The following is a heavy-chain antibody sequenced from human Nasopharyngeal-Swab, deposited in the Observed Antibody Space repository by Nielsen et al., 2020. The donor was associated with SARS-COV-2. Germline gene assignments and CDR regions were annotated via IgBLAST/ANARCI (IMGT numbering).Heavy chain of an antibody. V-gene: IGHV3-7*01. D-gene: IGHD1-14*01. CDR3: ARDGVLPGLYFDS. J-gene: IGHJ4*02. CDR2: INQGASEK. Sequence: WIRQPPGKGLEWVASINQGASEKYYVDFVKGRFTISRDNAKNSLYLQMNTLSAEDTAVYYCARDGVLPGLYFDSWGQGTLVTVSS.